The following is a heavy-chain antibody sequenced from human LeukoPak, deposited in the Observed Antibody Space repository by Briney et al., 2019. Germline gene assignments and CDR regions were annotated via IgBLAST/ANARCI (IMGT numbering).Heavy chain of an antibody. D-gene: IGHD2-2*02. J-gene: IGHJ4*02. CDR3: ARAIHAHDY. CDR2: INPSGGST. CDR1: GYTFTSYY. V-gene: IGHV1-46*03. Sequence: ASVKVSCKASGYTFTSYYMHWVRQAPGQGLEWMGIINPSGGSTSYAQKFQGRVTMTRDTSTSAVYTELSSLRSEDTAVYYSARAIHAHDYWGQGTLVTVSS.